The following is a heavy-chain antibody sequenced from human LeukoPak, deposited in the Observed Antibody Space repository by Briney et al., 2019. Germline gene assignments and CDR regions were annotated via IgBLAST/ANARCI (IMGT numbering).Heavy chain of an antibody. V-gene: IGHV1-69*13. CDR3: ARGSYYSNYEYIYYYGMDV. J-gene: IGHJ6*02. CDR1: GGTFSSYA. Sequence: SVKVSCKASGGTFSSYAISWVRQAPGQGLAWMGGIIPIFGTANYAQKFQGRVTIAADESTSTAYMELSSLRSEDTAVYYCARGSYYSNYEYIYYYGMDVWGQGTTVTVSS. D-gene: IGHD4-11*01. CDR2: IIPIFGTA.